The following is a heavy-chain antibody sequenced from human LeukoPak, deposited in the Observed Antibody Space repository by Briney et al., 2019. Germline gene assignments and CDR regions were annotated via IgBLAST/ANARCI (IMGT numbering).Heavy chain of an antibody. CDR1: GGSFSGYY. CDR3: ASTSSSRRRPYYFDY. V-gene: IGHV4-34*01. Sequence: PSETLSLTCAVYGGSFSGYYWSWIRQPPGKGLEWIGEINHSGSTNYNPSLKSRVTISVDTSKNQFSLKLSSVTAADTAVYYCASTSSSRRRPYYFDYWGQGTLVTVSS. CDR2: INHSGST. D-gene: IGHD2-15*01. J-gene: IGHJ4*02.